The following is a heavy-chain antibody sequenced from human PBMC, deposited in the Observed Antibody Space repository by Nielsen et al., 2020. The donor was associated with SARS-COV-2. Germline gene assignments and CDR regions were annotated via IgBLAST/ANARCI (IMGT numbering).Heavy chain of an antibody. D-gene: IGHD1-26*01. CDR3: AKDGRGGSYYRDYYGMDV. CDR2: ISGSGGST. CDR1: GFTFSSYA. Sequence: GGSLRLSCAASGFTFSSYAMSWARQAPGKGLEWVSAISGSGGSTYYADSVKGRFTISRDNSKNTLYLQMNSLRAEDTAVYYCAKDGRGGSYYRDYYGMDVWGQGTTVTVSS. V-gene: IGHV3-23*01. J-gene: IGHJ6*02.